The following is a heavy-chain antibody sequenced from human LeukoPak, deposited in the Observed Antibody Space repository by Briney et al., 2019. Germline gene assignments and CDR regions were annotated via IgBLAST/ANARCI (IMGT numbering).Heavy chain of an antibody. J-gene: IGHJ6*02. V-gene: IGHV3-23*01. CDR3: ARNQQLGGHSYYYYGMDV. CDR2: ISGGGVTT. CDR1: GFTSIAYA. D-gene: IGHD3-16*01. Sequence: GGSLRLSCVGSGFTSIAYALTWARQAPGKGLEWVSGISGGGVTTYYADSVKGRFTISRDNSKNTLYLQMNSLRADDTAIYYCARNQQLGGHSYYYYGMDVWGQGTTVIVSS.